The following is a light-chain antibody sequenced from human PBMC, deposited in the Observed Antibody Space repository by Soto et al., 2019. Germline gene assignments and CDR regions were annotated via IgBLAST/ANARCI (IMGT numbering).Light chain of an antibody. CDR2: GAS. CDR1: QSISSE. Sequence: EIVMTQSPATLSVSPGERATLSCRASQSISSELAWYQQKPGQPPRLLIYGASTRATGVPARFTGSGSGTDFTLTIRGLQSEDFAVYYCQQGHNWPLTFGQGPRLEI. CDR3: QQGHNWPLT. J-gene: IGKJ2*01. V-gene: IGKV3-15*01.